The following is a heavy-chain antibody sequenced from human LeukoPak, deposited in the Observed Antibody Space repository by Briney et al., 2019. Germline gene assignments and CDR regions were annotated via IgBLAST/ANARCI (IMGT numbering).Heavy chain of an antibody. D-gene: IGHD6-13*01. V-gene: IGHV1-18*01. Sequence: ASVKVSCKASDHSFGNYGFSWVRQAPGQGLEWMGWISAYNGNTNYAQKLQGRVTMTTDTSTSTAYMELRSLRSDDTAVYYCARVGAAAGTAFDYWGQGTLVTVSS. CDR3: ARVGAAAGTAFDY. CDR1: DHSFGNYG. CDR2: ISAYNGNT. J-gene: IGHJ4*02.